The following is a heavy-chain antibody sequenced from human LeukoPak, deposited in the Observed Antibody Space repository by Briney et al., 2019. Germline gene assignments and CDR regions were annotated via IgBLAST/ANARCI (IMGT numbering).Heavy chain of an antibody. J-gene: IGHJ4*02. CDR1: GGSISSSSYY. D-gene: IGHD3-3*02. Sequence: SETLSLTCTVSGGSISSSSYYWGWIRQPPGKGLEWIGSIYYSGSTYYNPSLKSRATISVDTSKNQFSLKLSSVTPEDTAVYYCAKGYSISYWGQGTLVTVSS. CDR3: AKGYSISY. V-gene: IGHV4-39*01. CDR2: IYYSGST.